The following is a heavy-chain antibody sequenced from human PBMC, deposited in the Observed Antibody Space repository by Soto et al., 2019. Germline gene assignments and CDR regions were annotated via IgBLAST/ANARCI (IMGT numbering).Heavy chain of an antibody. CDR2: LSAYNGDT. CDR1: GYTFINYG. CDR3: ARWSAIVGGAEALDV. Sequence: QVKLVQSGAEVKKPGAAVRVSCKTSGYTFINYGITWVRQAPGQGLAWMGWLSAYNGDTSSSEKLQDRFTMTTDTSTNKVYMDLRRLTSDDTAVYYYARWSAIVGGAEALDVWGQGTMVIVSS. D-gene: IGHD1-26*01. V-gene: IGHV1-18*01. J-gene: IGHJ3*01.